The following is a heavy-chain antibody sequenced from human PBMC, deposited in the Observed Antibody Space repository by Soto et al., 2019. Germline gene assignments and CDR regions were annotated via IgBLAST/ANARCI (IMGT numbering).Heavy chain of an antibody. J-gene: IGHJ6*03. V-gene: IGHV5-51*03. D-gene: IGHD6-13*01. CDR2: IYPGDSDT. CDR3: ARLAAALIQWQDYYYMDV. Sequence: EVQLVQSGAEVKKPGESLKISCKGSGYSFTSYWIGWLRQMPGKGLEWMGIIYPGDSDTRYSPSFQGQVTISADKSISTAYLQWSSLKASDTAMYYCARLAAALIQWQDYYYMDVWGKGTTVTVSS. CDR1: GYSFTSYW.